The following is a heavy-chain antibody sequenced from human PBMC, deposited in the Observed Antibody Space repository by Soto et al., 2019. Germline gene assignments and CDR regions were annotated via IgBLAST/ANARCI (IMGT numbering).Heavy chain of an antibody. CDR1: GFTFSSYA. Sequence: GGSLRLSCAASGFTFSSYAMSWVRQAPGKGLEWVSAVSGRGGSTYYADSVKGRFTISRDNSKNTLYLQMNSLRAEDTAVYYCAKDSKNVVVPAASTFLVDTMGPFDYWGQGTLVTVSS. J-gene: IGHJ4*02. D-gene: IGHD2-2*01. CDR2: VSGRGGST. V-gene: IGHV3-23*01. CDR3: AKDSKNVVVPAASTFLVDTMGPFDY.